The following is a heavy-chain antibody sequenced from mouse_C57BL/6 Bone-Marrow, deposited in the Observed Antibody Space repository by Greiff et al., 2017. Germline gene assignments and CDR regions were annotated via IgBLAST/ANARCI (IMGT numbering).Heavy chain of an antibody. Sequence: VQLQQSGAELARPGASVKMSCKASGYTFTSYTMHWVKQRPGQGLEWIGYINPSSGYTKYNQKFKDKATLTADKYSSTAYMQLRSLTSEDSAVYYCARGRLGRGWFAYWGQGTLVTVSA. CDR1: GYTFTSYT. J-gene: IGHJ3*01. CDR3: ARGRLGRGWFAY. V-gene: IGHV1-4*01. CDR2: INPSSGYT. D-gene: IGHD4-1*01.